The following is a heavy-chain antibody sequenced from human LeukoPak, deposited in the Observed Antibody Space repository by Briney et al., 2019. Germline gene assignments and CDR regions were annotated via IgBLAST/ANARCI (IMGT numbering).Heavy chain of an antibody. J-gene: IGHJ4*02. D-gene: IGHD3-9*01. Sequence: PGGSLRLACAASGFTFSSYEMNWVRQAPGKGLEWVSYISSSGSTIYYADSVKGRFTISRDNAKNSLYLQMNSLRAEDTAVYYCARVSPADDILTGYPFDYWGQGTLVTVSS. CDR1: GFTFSSYE. CDR2: ISSSGSTI. CDR3: ARVSPADDILTGYPFDY. V-gene: IGHV3-48*03.